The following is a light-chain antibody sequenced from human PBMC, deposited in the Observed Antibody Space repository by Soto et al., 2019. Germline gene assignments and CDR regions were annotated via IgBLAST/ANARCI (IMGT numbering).Light chain of an antibody. CDR2: DVN. J-gene: IGLJ2*01. CDR1: SSDVGAYKY. V-gene: IGLV2-14*01. Sequence: QSALTQPASVSGSPGQSITISCTGTSSDVGAYKYVSWYQQHPGKAPKLMIYDVNDRPSGVSNRFSGSKSGNTASLTISGLQAEDEADYYCCSYTTSSTLDVVFGGGTKLTVL. CDR3: CSYTTSSTLDVV.